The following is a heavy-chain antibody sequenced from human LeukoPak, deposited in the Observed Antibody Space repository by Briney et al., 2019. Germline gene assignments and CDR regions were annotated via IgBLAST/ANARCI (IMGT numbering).Heavy chain of an antibody. CDR2: ISSSGNSM. J-gene: IGHJ4*02. CDR1: GFTFSTYS. Sequence: NPGGSLRLSCTASGFTFSTYSMNWVRQAPGKGLEWVSSISSSGNSMYYADSVKGRFTISRDNAKNSLYLQMHNLRAEDTAVYYCASVMEVGIWLFDYWGQGTLVTVSS. D-gene: IGHD3-9*01. CDR3: ASVMEVGIWLFDY. V-gene: IGHV3-21*01.